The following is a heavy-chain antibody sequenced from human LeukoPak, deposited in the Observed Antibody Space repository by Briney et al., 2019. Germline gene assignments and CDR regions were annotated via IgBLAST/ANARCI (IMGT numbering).Heavy chain of an antibody. CDR1: GFTFSNHI. D-gene: IGHD3/OR15-3a*01. CDR2: TRFDGTNR. V-gene: IGHV3-30*02. J-gene: IGHJ4*02. Sequence: GGSLRLSCAASGFTFSNHIMHWVRQAPGKGLEWVSFTRFDGTNRHYVDSVKGRFTISRDNPNNMLYLQMNSLKFDDTAVYYCARDAYHSGDLDQWGEGTLVIVSS. CDR3: ARDAYHSGDLDQ.